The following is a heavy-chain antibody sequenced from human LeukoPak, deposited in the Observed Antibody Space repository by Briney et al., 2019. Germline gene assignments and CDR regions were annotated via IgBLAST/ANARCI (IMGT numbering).Heavy chain of an antibody. CDR1: GYTFTSYY. V-gene: IGHV1-46*01. D-gene: IGHD3-10*01. J-gene: IGHJ4*02. CDR2: INPSGGST. Sequence: GASVKVSCKASGYTFTSYYMHWVRQAPGQGLEWMGIINPSGGSTSYAQKFQGRVTMTRDMSTSTVYMELSSLRSEDTAVYYCARGSPLYGLLWFGELNYWGQGTLVTVSS. CDR3: ARGSPLYGLLWFGELNY.